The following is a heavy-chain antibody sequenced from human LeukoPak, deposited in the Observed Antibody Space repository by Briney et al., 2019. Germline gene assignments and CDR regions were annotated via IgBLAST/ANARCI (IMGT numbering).Heavy chain of an antibody. J-gene: IGHJ2*01. V-gene: IGHV4-59*01. Sequence: SETLSLTCTVSGDSISTYSWIWIRQPPGKGLECIGYISYSGSTNFNPSLQSRVTMSVATSKNRFSLKLNSVTAADTAVYYCAKAMSSAWNFDLWGRGTLVTVSS. CDR1: GDSISTYS. CDR3: AKAMSSAWNFDL. D-gene: IGHD3-10*01. CDR2: ISYSGST.